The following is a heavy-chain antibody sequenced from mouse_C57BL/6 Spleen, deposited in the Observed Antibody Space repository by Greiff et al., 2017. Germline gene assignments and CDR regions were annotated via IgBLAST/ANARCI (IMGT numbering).Heavy chain of an antibody. CDR3: AGDYDGFFDY. CDR2: ISSGGSYT. D-gene: IGHD2-4*01. CDR1: GFTFSSYG. Sequence: EVNVVESGGDLVKPGGSLKLSCAASGFTFSSYGMSWVRQTPDKRLEWVATISSGGSYTYYPDSVKGRFTISRDNAKNTLYLQMSSLKSEDTAMYYCAGDYDGFFDYWGQGTTLTVSS. J-gene: IGHJ2*01. V-gene: IGHV5-6*01.